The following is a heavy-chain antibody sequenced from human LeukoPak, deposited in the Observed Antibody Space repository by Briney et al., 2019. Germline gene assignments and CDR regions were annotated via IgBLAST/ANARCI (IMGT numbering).Heavy chain of an antibody. CDR1: GFTFSTYW. D-gene: IGHD3-22*01. Sequence: GGSLRLSCAASGFTFSTYWMTWVRQAPGKGLEWVANINQDGSDYHYVDSVKGRFTISRDNSKNTLYLQMNSLRAEDTAVYYCAKGLYDSRDAFDIWGQGTMVTVSS. CDR2: INQDGSDY. J-gene: IGHJ3*02. V-gene: IGHV3-7*03. CDR3: AKGLYDSRDAFDI.